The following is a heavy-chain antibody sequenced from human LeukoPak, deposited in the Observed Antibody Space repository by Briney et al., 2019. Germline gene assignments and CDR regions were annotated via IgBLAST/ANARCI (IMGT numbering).Heavy chain of an antibody. J-gene: IGHJ4*02. CDR2: IKQDGSEK. V-gene: IGHV3-7*01. CDR3: ARVGSRRGSGGSCYKY. Sequence: PGGSLRLSCAASGFTFSSYWMSWVRQAPGKGLEWVANIKQDGSEKYYVDSVKGRFTISRDNAKNSLYLQMNGLRAEDTAVYYCARVGSRRGSGGSCYKYWGQGTLVTVSS. CDR1: GFTFSSYW. D-gene: IGHD2-15*01.